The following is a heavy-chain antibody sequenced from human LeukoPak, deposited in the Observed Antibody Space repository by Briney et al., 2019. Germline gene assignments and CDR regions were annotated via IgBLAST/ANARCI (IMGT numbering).Heavy chain of an antibody. V-gene: IGHV1-46*01. D-gene: IGHD6-19*01. J-gene: IGHJ4*02. CDR3: TRDSSRGWFSVDH. CDR1: AYPFTTYY. CDR2: INPSDGST. Sequence: ASVKVSFKTSAYPFTTYYMHWVRQAPGQGLEWMGVINPSDGSTSYAQKFRGRLTMTRDTSTSTLYMDLSSLIFEDTPVYFCTRDSSRGWFSVDHWGQGTLVTVSS.